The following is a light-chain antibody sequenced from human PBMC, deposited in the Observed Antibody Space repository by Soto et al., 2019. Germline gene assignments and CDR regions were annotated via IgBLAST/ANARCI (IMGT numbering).Light chain of an antibody. V-gene: IGKV3-15*01. J-gene: IGKJ5*01. CDR3: QHYNSWPRIA. CDR1: QSASTN. Sequence: EKVLTQSPVTLSVSPGERATLFCRASQSASTNLAWYQHKPGQAPRLLIYGASTRATAIPARFSGSGSGTEFTLTINSLESEDFAVYYCQHYNSWPRIAFGQGTRLEIK. CDR2: GAS.